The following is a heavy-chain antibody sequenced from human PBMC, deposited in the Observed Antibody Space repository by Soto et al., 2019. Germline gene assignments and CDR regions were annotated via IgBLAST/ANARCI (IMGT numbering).Heavy chain of an antibody. D-gene: IGHD5-18*01. J-gene: IGHJ4*02. CDR1: GCKFLSFT. CDR3: ARGDEVETAMVAFDS. Sequence: ASGCKFLSFTMNLIRQDPGQRLEWMGWINAGNGNTKYSQKFQGRVTITRDTSASTAYMELSSLRSEDTAVYYCARGDEVETAMVAFDSWGQGTLVTRSS. CDR2: INAGNGNT. V-gene: IGHV1-3*01.